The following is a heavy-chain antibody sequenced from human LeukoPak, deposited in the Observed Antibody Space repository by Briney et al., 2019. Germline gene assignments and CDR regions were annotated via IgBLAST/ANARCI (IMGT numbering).Heavy chain of an antibody. Sequence: GGSLRLSCAASGFTFSSYWMHWVRQAPGKGLVWVSRINGDGSSTNYADSVKGRSTISRDNAKNTLYLQMNSLRAEDTAVYYCATQSGGKVYWGQGTLVTVSS. V-gene: IGHV3-74*01. D-gene: IGHD1-1*01. CDR1: GFTFSSYW. J-gene: IGHJ4*02. CDR2: INGDGSST. CDR3: ATQSGGKVY.